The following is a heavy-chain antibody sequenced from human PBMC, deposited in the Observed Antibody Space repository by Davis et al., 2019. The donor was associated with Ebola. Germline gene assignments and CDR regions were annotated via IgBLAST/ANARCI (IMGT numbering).Heavy chain of an antibody. CDR1: GGSFSGYY. CDR2: INHSGST. D-gene: IGHD3-16*02. CDR3: ARSGYDYVWGSYRYAFDY. J-gene: IGHJ4*02. Sequence: PSETLSLTCAVYGGSFSGYYWSWIRQPPGKGLEWIGEINHSGSTNYNPSLKSRVTISVDTSKNQFSLKLSSVTAADTAVYYCARSGYDYVWGSYRYAFDYWGQGTLVTVSS. V-gene: IGHV4-34*01.